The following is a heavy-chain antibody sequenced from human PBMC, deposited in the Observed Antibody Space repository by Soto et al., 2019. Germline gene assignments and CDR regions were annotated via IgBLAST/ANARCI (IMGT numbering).Heavy chain of an antibody. J-gene: IGHJ4*02. Sequence: EVQLLESGGGLVQPGGSLRLSCAASGFTFSSYAMSWVRQAPGKGLEWVSAISGSGGSTYYADSVKGRFTISRDNSKNTLYLQMNSLRAEDTAVYYCAKERRYSSGWRYGGKQGGPMADYWGQGTLVTVSS. V-gene: IGHV3-23*01. CDR3: AKERRYSSGWRYGGKQGGPMADY. D-gene: IGHD6-19*01. CDR1: GFTFSSYA. CDR2: ISGSGGST.